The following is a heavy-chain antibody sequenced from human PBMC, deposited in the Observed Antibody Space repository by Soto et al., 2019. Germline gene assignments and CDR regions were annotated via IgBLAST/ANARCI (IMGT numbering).Heavy chain of an antibody. J-gene: IGHJ4*02. Sequence: TSETLSLTCAVYGGSFSGYGWSWIRQPPGKGLEWIGEINHSGSSNYNPSLKSRVTISVDTSKNQFSLKLSSVTAADTAVYYCARGSTTEKVDSWGQGTLVTVSS. V-gene: IGHV4-34*01. CDR2: INHSGSS. CDR1: GGSFSGYG. D-gene: IGHD4-17*01. CDR3: ARGSTTEKVDS.